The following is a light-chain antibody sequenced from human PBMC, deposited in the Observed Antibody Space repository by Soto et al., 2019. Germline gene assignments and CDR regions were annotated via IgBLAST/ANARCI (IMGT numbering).Light chain of an antibody. V-gene: IGKV3-15*01. CDR3: QQYGSSGT. CDR1: ESFSTN. Sequence: EIEMTQSPATLSLAPGERVTLSCRASESFSTNLAWYQQKAGQAPRLLIYGASTRATGIPARFSGSGSGTEFTLTISSLQSEDFAVYYCQQYGSSGTFGQGTKVDIK. J-gene: IGKJ1*01. CDR2: GAS.